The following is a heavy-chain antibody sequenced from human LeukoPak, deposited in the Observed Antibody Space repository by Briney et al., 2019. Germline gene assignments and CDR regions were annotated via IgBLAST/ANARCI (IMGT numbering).Heavy chain of an antibody. CDR2: ISAYSGDT. D-gene: IGHD6-19*01. V-gene: IGHV1-18*01. CDR3: AREGKQWLQYYFDY. CDR1: GNSFATYG. Sequence: ASVKVSCKXSGNSFATYGISWVRQAPGQGLERMGWISAYSGDTNYAQKLQGRVTMTTDTSTSTAYMELRSLRSDDTAVYYCAREGKQWLQYYFDYWGQGTLVTVSS. J-gene: IGHJ4*02.